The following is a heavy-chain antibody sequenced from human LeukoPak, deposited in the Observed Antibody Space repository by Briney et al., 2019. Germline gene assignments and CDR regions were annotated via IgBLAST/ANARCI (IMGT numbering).Heavy chain of an antibody. CDR2: ISGSGGST. J-gene: IGHJ4*02. CDR3: AKAAARSGSYRDPYFDY. D-gene: IGHD1-26*01. Sequence: GGSLRLSCAACGFTFTYYAMSWVRQAPGKGLEWVSAISGSGGSTYYADSVKGRFTISRDNSKNTLYLQMNSLRAEDTAVYYCAKAAARSGSYRDPYFDYWGQGTLVTVSS. CDR1: GFTFTYYA. V-gene: IGHV3-23*01.